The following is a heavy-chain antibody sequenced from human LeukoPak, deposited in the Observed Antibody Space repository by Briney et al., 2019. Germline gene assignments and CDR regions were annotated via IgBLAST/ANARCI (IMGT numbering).Heavy chain of an antibody. CDR2: IIPILDIA. V-gene: IGHV1-69*04. D-gene: IGHD6-13*01. Sequence: GASVKVSCKASGGTFSSYAISWVRQAPGQGLEWMGRIIPILDIANYAQKSQGRVTITADKSTSTAYMELSSLRSEDTAVYYCAIQSTFTAAAGAYGMDVWGQGTTVTVSS. CDR3: AIQSTFTAAAGAYGMDV. J-gene: IGHJ6*02. CDR1: GGTFSSYA.